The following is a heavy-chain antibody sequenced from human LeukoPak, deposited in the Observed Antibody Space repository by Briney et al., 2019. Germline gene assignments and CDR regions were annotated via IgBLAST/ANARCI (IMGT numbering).Heavy chain of an antibody. CDR1: GFTFRHYG. CDR3: AKDAQRGFDYSNSLEY. CDR2: IWNDGTNR. J-gene: IGHJ4*02. D-gene: IGHD4-11*01. V-gene: IGHV3-33*06. Sequence: GRSLRFSCAASGFTFRHYGMHWVRQAPGKGLEWVAVIWNDGTNRYYGDSVKGRFTISRDDSKNTVYLQMNGLRAGDTAVYYCAKDAQRGFDYSNSLEYWGQGTLVTVSS.